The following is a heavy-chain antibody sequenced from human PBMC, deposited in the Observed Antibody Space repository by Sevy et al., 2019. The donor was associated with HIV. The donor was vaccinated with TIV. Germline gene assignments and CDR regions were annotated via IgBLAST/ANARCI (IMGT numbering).Heavy chain of an antibody. D-gene: IGHD6-13*01. Sequence: GGSLRISCAASGFTFSSYNMNWVRQAPGKGLEWVSSISSSSTYIYYADSVQGRFTISRDNAKNSLFLQMNSLRAEDTAVYHCARDFGPGIAAAPDLWGRGTLVTVSS. CDR1: GFTFSSYN. CDR2: ISSSSTYI. J-gene: IGHJ2*01. CDR3: ARDFGPGIAAAPDL. V-gene: IGHV3-21*01.